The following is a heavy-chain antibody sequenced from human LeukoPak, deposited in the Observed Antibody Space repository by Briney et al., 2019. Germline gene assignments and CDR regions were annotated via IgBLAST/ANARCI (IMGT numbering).Heavy chain of an antibody. D-gene: IGHD6-19*01. CDR2: INPSGGST. V-gene: IGHV1-46*01. CDR3: ARFGVQWLGVFDGWYFDY. J-gene: IGHJ4*02. Sequence: ASVKVSCKASGYTFTSYYMHWVRQAPGQGLEWMGIINPSGGSTSYAQKLQGRVTMTTDTSTSTAYMELRSLRSDDTAVYYCARFGVQWLGVFDGWYFDYWGQGTLVTVSS. CDR1: GYTFTSYY.